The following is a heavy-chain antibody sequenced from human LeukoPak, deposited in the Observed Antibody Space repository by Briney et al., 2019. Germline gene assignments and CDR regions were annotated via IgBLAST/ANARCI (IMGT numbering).Heavy chain of an antibody. CDR1: GFTFSNAW. V-gene: IGHV3-66*01. J-gene: IGHJ4*02. CDR2: IYSGGST. D-gene: IGHD4-23*01. CDR3: ARDLTLGY. Sequence: GGSLRLSCAAPGFTFSNAWMSWVRQAPGKGLEWVSVIYSGGSTYYADSVRGRFTISRDNSKNTLYLQMNSLRAEDTAMYYCARDLTLGYWGQGTLVTVSS.